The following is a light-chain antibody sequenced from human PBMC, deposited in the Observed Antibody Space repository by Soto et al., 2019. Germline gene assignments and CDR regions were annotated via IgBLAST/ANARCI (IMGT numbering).Light chain of an antibody. J-gene: IGLJ2*01. V-gene: IGLV3-21*02. CDR2: DGS. Sequence: SYELTQPPSVSVAPGQTARITCGGNHIGDKSVHWYQQKPAQALALVVYDGSARPSGIPERFSGSNSGSTATLTISRVEVGDEADYSCQVWESGSAQVVFGGGTKLTVL. CDR3: QVWESGSAQVV. CDR1: HIGDKS.